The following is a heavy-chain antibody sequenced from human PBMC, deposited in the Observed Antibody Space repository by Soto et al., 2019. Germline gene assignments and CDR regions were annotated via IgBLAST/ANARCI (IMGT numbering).Heavy chain of an antibody. CDR2: LSYDGSNK. Sequence: GGSLRLSCAASGFTFSSYAMHWVRQAPGKGLEWVAILSYDGSNKYYGDSVKGRFTISRDTSKNQLVLTMTNMDLVDTATYYCAHLPWQHLWPRAPVVYWGQGTPVTVSS. V-gene: IGHV3-30*14. D-gene: IGHD5-18*01. J-gene: IGHJ4*02. CDR1: GFTFSSYA. CDR3: AHLPWQHLWPRAPVVY.